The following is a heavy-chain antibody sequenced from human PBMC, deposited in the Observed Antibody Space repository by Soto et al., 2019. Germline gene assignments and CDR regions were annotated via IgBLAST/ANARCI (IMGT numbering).Heavy chain of an antibody. D-gene: IGHD2-2*01. V-gene: IGHV3-30-3*01. J-gene: IGHJ1*01. CDR2: ISYDGSNK. CDR3: ARRGHRGYCSSTSCSGYAEYFQH. Sequence: GGSLRLSCAASGFTFSSYAMHWVRQAPGKGLEWVAVISYDGSNKYYADSVKGRFTISRDNSKNTLYLQMNSLRAEDTAVYYCARRGHRGYCSSTSCSGYAEYFQHWGQGTLVTVSS. CDR1: GFTFSSYA.